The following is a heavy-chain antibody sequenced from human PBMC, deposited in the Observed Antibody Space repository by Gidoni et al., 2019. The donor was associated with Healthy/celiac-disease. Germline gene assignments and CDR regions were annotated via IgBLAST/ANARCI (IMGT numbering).Heavy chain of an antibody. V-gene: IGHV4-39*01. J-gene: IGHJ4*02. CDR3: ARVSYSYGGEY. CDR2: IYYSGST. D-gene: IGHD5-18*01. CDR1: GGSISSSSYY. Sequence: QLQLQESGPGLVKPSETLSLTCTVSGGSISSSSYYWGWIRQPPGKGLEWIGSIYYSGSTYYNPSLKSRVTISVDTSKNQFSLKLSSVTAADTAVYYCARVSYSYGGEYWGQGTLVTVSS.